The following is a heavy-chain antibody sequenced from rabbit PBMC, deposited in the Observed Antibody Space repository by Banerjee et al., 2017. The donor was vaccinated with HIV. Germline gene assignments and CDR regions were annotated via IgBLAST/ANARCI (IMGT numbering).Heavy chain of an antibody. CDR2: IYTSSGST. J-gene: IGHJ4*01. D-gene: IGHD6-1*01. CDR1: GFSFSSSYY. V-gene: IGHV1S40*01. CDR3: VRVVYTYGYAGYAIATFNL. Sequence: QSLEESGGDLVKPGASLTLTCTASGFSFSSSYYMCWVRQAPGKGLEWIACIYTSSGSTSYASWVNGRFTISSHNAQNTLYLQLNSLPAADTATYFCVRVVYTYGYAGYAIATFNLWGPGTLVTVS.